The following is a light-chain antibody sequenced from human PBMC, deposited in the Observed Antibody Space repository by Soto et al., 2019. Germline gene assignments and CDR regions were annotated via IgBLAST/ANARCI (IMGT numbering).Light chain of an antibody. CDR2: DTR. J-gene: IGLJ2*01. CDR3: LLSFTGYLL. V-gene: IGLV7-46*01. CDR1: TGPVTSDHY. Sequence: QAVVTQEASLTVSPGGTVTLTCGSSTGPVTSDHYSSWFQQKPGQAPKTLIYDTRYKHSWTPARFSASLLGGKAALTLSGAQPEDEAEYYCLLSFTGYLLFGGGTKLTVL.